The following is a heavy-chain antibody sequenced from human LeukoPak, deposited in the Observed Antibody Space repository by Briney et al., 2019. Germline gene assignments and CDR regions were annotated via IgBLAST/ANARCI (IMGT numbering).Heavy chain of an antibody. Sequence: ASVKVSCKASGYTFTSYDINWVRQATGQGLEWMGWMNPNSGNTGYAQKFQGRVTMTRNTSISTAYMELSSLRSEDTAVYYCARSEYCSSTSCYHTGAYNWFDPWGQGTLVTVSS. V-gene: IGHV1-8*01. CDR1: GYTFTSYD. J-gene: IGHJ5*02. CDR2: MNPNSGNT. D-gene: IGHD2-2*01. CDR3: ARSEYCSSTSCYHTGAYNWFDP.